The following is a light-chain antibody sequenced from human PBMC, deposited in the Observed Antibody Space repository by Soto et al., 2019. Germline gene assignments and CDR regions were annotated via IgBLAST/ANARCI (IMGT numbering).Light chain of an antibody. CDR1: QSVSSN. CDR3: QQYGSSPLMLT. Sequence: EMVMTQSPATLSVSPGERATLSCRASQSVSSNLAWYQQKPGQAPRLLIYGASSRATGIPDRFSGSGSGTDFTLTISRLEPEDFAVYYCQQYGSSPLMLTFGGGTKVDIK. CDR2: GAS. J-gene: IGKJ4*01. V-gene: IGKV3-20*01.